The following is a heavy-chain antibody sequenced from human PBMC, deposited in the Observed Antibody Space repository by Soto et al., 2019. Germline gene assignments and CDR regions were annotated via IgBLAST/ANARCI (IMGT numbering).Heavy chain of an antibody. CDR2: ISYDGSNK. J-gene: IGHJ4*02. Sequence: PGGSLRLSRVASLFTLSSYGMHCVRPAPDEGLEWVTVISYDGSNKYYADSVKGRFTISRGNAKNTLYLQMNSLRAEVTVVYYCAKDLYRRPGWYFNYWGQGTLVTVSS. CDR3: AKDLYRRPGWYFNY. V-gene: IGHV3-30*18. CDR1: LFTLSSYG. D-gene: IGHD6-19*01.